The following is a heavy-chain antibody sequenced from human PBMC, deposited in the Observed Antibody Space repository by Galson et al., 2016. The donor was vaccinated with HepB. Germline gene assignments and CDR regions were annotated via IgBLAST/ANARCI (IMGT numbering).Heavy chain of an antibody. D-gene: IGHD3-10*01. Sequence: SLRLSCAASGFIVSSNYMSWVRQAPGKGLQWVSVIFSGGSTYYADSVKGRFTISRDNSKNTLHLQMNSLRAEDTAVYYCARDGEYYYGSGSYAETWGQGTLVAVSS. J-gene: IGHJ5*02. V-gene: IGHV3-53*01. CDR2: IFSGGST. CDR3: ARDGEYYYGSGSYAET. CDR1: GFIVSSNY.